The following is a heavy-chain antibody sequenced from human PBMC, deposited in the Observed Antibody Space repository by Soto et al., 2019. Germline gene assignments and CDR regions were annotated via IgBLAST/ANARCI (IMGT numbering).Heavy chain of an antibody. D-gene: IGHD2-15*01. CDR3: ARALGCSGGSCYSVWFDP. V-gene: IGHV4-30-4*01. CDR2: IYYSGST. CDR1: GGSISSGDYY. Sequence: TLSLTCTVSGGSISSGDYYWSWIRQPPGKGLEWIGYIYYSGSTYYNPSLKSRVTISVDTSKNQFSLKLSSVTAADTAVYYCARALGCSGGSCYSVWFDPWGQGTLVTV. J-gene: IGHJ5*02.